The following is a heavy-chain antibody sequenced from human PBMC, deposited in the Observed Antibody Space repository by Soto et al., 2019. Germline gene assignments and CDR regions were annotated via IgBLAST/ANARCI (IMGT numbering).Heavy chain of an antibody. CDR1: GGSVSSGSYY. CDR3: ARGGIAGTYGMDV. D-gene: IGHD6-13*01. CDR2: IYYSGST. J-gene: IGHJ6*02. V-gene: IGHV4-61*01. Sequence: SETLSLTCTVSGGSVSSGSYYWSWIRRPPGKGLEWSGYIYYSGSTNYNPSLKSRVTISVDTSKNQFSLKLSSVTAADTAVYYCARGGIAGTYGMDVWGQGTTVTVSS.